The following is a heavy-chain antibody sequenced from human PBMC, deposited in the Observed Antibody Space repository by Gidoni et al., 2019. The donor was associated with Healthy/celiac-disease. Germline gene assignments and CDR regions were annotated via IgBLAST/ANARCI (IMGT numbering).Heavy chain of an antibody. V-gene: IGHV3-23*01. D-gene: IGHD6-19*01. CDR2: ISGSGGST. Sequence: EVQLLESGGGLVQPGGSLRLSCAASGFTVSSYAMSWVRQAPGKGLELVSAISGSGGSTYYADSVMGRFTISRDNSKNTLYLQMNSRRADDTAVYYCAKYWPIAVAGTYEYWGQGTLVTVSS. J-gene: IGHJ4*02. CDR3: AKYWPIAVAGTYEY. CDR1: GFTVSSYA.